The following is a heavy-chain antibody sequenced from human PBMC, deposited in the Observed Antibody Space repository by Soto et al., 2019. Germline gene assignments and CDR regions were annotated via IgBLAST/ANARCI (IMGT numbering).Heavy chain of an antibody. CDR3: AKMTSTGWYDPVFH. D-gene: IGHD6-19*01. Sequence: QVQLVESGGALVKTRGSLRLSCVASGFSFSDYYISWVRQAPGKGLEWISYISGSSSNIYYADSVKGRFTISRENAENSVFLQMNNLRAEDTARYYCAKMTSTGWYDPVFHWGQGTLVTVSS. CDR2: ISGSSSNI. J-gene: IGHJ4*02. V-gene: IGHV3-11*01. CDR1: GFSFSDYY.